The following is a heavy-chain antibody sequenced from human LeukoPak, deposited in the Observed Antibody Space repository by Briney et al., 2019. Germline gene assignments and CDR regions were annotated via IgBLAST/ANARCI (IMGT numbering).Heavy chain of an antibody. Sequence: PGESLRLSCAASGFTFNNAWMSWVRQAPGKGLEWVGRIKSRSDGGTTDYAAPVKGRFTISRDDSKNTLYLQMNSLRAEDTAVYYCAKDRDILTGYIGAFDIWGQGTMVTVSS. V-gene: IGHV3-15*01. CDR1: GFTFNNAW. D-gene: IGHD3-9*01. CDR3: AKDRDILTGYIGAFDI. CDR2: IKSRSDGGTT. J-gene: IGHJ3*02.